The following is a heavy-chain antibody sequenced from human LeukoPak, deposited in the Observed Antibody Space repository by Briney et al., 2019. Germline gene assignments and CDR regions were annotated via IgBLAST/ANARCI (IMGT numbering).Heavy chain of an antibody. Sequence: GGSLRLSCAASGFTFSTYRMNWVRQAPGKGLEWVALISYDGSNKYYADSVKGRFTISRDNSKNTLYLQMDSLRAEDTAVYYCARGAPSSSWYPRFDYWGQGALVTVSS. J-gene: IGHJ4*02. CDR2: ISYDGSNK. CDR1: GFTFSTYR. CDR3: ARGAPSSSWYPRFDY. V-gene: IGHV3-30-3*01. D-gene: IGHD6-13*01.